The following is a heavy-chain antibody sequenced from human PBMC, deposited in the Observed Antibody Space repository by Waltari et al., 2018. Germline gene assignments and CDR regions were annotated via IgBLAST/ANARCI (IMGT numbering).Heavy chain of an antibody. CDR1: GSSVSRGRYF. D-gene: IGHD3-22*01. Sequence: QVQLQESGPGLVKPSQTLSLTCTVSGSSVSRGRYFWTWIRQPAGKGLEWIALIYTTGRTDYNPSLQSRVTISADTSKNELSLKMSSVTAADTAVYYCARSGYDSTEGWLDPWGPGTLVTVSS. J-gene: IGHJ5*02. CDR3: ARSGYDSTEGWLDP. V-gene: IGHV4-61*02. CDR2: IYTTGRT.